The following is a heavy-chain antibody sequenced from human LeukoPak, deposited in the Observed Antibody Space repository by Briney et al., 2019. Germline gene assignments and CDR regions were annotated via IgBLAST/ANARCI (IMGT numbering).Heavy chain of an antibody. CDR2: ISWNSGSI. Sequence: PGGSLRLSCAASGFTFSSYAMHWVRQAPGKGLEWVSGISWNSGSIGYADSVKGRFTISRDNAKNSLYLQMNSLRAEDMALYYCAKDSSPRDYYYMDVWGKGTTVTVSS. V-gene: IGHV3-9*03. J-gene: IGHJ6*03. CDR1: GFTFSSYA. CDR3: AKDSSPRDYYYMDV.